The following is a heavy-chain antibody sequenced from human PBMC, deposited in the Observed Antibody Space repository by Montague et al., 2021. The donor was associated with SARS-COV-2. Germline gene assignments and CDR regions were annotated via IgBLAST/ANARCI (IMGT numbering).Heavy chain of an antibody. CDR3: AKDSYYYGLGYGMDV. Sequence: SLRLSCAASGFTVSTNYMSWVRQAPGKGLEWASGSSGSDGGTHYADSVKGRFTISRDNSKNVLYLQMNSLRAEDTALYYCAKDSYYYGLGYGMDVWGQGTTVTVSS. V-gene: IGHV3-23*01. D-gene: IGHD3-10*01. CDR2: SSGSDGGT. CDR1: GFTVSTNY. J-gene: IGHJ6*02.